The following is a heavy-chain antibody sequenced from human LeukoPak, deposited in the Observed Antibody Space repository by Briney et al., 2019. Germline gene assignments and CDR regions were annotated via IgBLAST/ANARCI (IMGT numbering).Heavy chain of an antibody. CDR3: ASYYGYYYYYMDV. V-gene: IGHV3-30*02. D-gene: IGHD3-22*01. CDR2: IRSDGSVK. J-gene: IGHJ6*03. Sequence: GGSLRLSCAASGFTFSGYGIHWVRQAPGKGLEWVAFIRSDGSVKYYADSVRGRFTISRDNSKNTLYLQMNSLRAEDTAVYYCASYYGYYYYYMDVWGKGTTVTVSS. CDR1: GFTFSGYG.